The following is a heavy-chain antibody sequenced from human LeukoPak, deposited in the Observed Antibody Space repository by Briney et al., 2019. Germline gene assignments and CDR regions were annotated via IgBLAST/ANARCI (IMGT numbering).Heavy chain of an antibody. CDR3: AREIDYGDGIYYYYGMDV. J-gene: IGHJ6*04. D-gene: IGHD4-17*01. CDR1: GLTFTSSA. Sequence: SLKVSCKAPGLTFTSSAISWARHAPGQGLDWIGGPIPIFGTAISAQKFQGRVTITADESTSTAYMQLSSLRSEDTAVYYCAREIDYGDGIYYYYGMDVWGKGTTVTVSS. CDR2: PIPIFGTA. V-gene: IGHV1-69*13.